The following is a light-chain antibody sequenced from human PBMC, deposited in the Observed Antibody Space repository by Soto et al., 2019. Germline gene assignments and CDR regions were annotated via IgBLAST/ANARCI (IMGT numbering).Light chain of an antibody. Sequence: QSVLTQPRSVSGSPGQSVTISCAGTSSDVGSYNYVSWYQQHPGKAPKLMIYDVSKRPSGVPDRFSGSTSGNTASLTISGLQAEDEADYYCCSYAGSYTLYVFGTGTKVTVL. CDR2: DVS. V-gene: IGLV2-11*01. CDR3: CSYAGSYTLYV. J-gene: IGLJ1*01. CDR1: SSDVGSYNY.